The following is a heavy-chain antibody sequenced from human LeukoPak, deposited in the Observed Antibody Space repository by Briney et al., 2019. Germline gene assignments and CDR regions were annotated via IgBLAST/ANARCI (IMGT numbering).Heavy chain of an antibody. J-gene: IGHJ4*02. CDR1: GFTFSDYY. CDR2: ISSSSSYT. Sequence: GGSLRLSCAASGFTFSDYYMSWIRQAPGKGLEWVSYISSSSSYTNYADSVKGRFTISRDNAKNSLYLQMNSLRAEDTGVDYCARAQYRYYFDYWGQGTLVTVSS. D-gene: IGHD3-16*02. V-gene: IGHV3-11*05. CDR3: ARAQYRYYFDY.